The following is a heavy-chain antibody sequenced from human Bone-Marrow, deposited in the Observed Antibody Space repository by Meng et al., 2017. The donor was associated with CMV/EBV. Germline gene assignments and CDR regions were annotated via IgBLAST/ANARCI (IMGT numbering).Heavy chain of an antibody. Sequence: GESLKISCAASGFTVSSNYMSWVRQAPGKGPEWLGRIESKTGGGTTDYAAFGKGRFAISRDDSKNALYLQIDTLKTEDTAVYYCTTIGLGGSYSLDYWGQGTLVTVSS. J-gene: IGHJ4*02. CDR1: GFTVSSNY. CDR2: IESKTGGGTT. D-gene: IGHD1-26*01. V-gene: IGHV3-15*04. CDR3: TTIGLGGSYSLDY.